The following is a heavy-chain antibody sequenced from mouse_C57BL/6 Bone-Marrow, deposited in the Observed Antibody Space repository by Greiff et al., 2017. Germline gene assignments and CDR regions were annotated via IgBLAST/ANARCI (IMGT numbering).Heavy chain of an antibody. D-gene: IGHD2-2*01. CDR2: IWSAGST. Sequence: VKLMASGPGLVAPSQSLSISCTVSGFSLTSYGVHWVRQPPGKGLEWLVVIWSAGSTTYNSALKSRLSISKDNSKSQVFLKMNSLQTDDTAMYYCARHGYNGYWYFDVWGTGTTVTVAS. V-gene: IGHV2-6-1*01. CDR1: GFSLTSYG. J-gene: IGHJ1*03. CDR3: ARHGYNGYWYFDV.